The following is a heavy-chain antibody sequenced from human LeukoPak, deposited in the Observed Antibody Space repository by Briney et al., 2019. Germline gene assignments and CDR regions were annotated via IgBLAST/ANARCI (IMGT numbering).Heavy chain of an antibody. J-gene: IGHJ4*02. CDR2: ISGSGDNT. D-gene: IGHD4-17*01. V-gene: IGHV3-23*01. CDR3: AKVVGAPSY. Sequence: GGSLRLSCAASGFTFSNYAMSWVRQAPGKGLEWVSAISGSGDNTYYADSVKGRFTISRDNSKNTLYLQMDSLRAEDTAVYYCAKVVGAPSYWGQGTLVTVSS. CDR1: GFTFSNYA.